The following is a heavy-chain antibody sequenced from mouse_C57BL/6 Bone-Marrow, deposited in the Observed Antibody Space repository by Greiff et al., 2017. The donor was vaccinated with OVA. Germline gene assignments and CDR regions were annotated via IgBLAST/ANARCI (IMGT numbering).Heavy chain of an antibody. D-gene: IGHD1-1*01. CDR1: GYTFTSYG. V-gene: IGHV1-81*01. Sequence: QVQLQQSGAELARPGASVKLSCKASGYTFTSYGISWVKQRTGQGLEWIGEIYPRSGNTYYNEKCKGKATLTADKSSSTAYMELRSLTSEDSAVYFCASYYYGSAWFAYWGQGTLVTVSA. CDR2: IYPRSGNT. CDR3: ASYYYGSAWFAY. J-gene: IGHJ3*01.